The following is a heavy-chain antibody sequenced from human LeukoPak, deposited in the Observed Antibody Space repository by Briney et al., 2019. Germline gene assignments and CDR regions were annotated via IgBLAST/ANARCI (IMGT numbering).Heavy chain of an antibody. CDR3: ARADDRGYYYYYMDV. J-gene: IGHJ6*03. CDR2: ISSSGSST. CDR1: GFTFSSYA. Sequence: GGSLRLSCAASGFTFSSYAMSWVRQAPGKGLEWVSAISSSGSSTYYADSVKGRFTISRDNAKNSLYLQMNSLRAEDTAVYYCARADDRGYYYYYMDVWGKGTTVTISS. D-gene: IGHD3-10*02. V-gene: IGHV3-21*01.